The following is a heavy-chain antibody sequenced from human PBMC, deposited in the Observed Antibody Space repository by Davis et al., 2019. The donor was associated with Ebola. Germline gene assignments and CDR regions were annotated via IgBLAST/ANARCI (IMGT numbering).Heavy chain of an antibody. CDR1: GYTFTNYG. V-gene: IGHV1-18*04. Sequence: ASVKVSCKASGYTFTNYGITWVRQAPGQGLEWMGWINPHNGNTNYAQNVQGRVTMTTDTSTTTAYMEVGSLRSDDTAVYYCARDRVVDAFDIWGQGTMVTVSS. CDR2: INPHNGNT. J-gene: IGHJ3*02. D-gene: IGHD3-3*01. CDR3: ARDRVVDAFDI.